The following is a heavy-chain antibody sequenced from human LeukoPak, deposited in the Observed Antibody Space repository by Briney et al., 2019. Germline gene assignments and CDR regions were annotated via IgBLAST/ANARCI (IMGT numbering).Heavy chain of an antibody. CDR1: GYTFTNYT. Sequence: ASVKVSCKASGYTFTNYTINWVRLAPGQGLEWMGWINAGNGNTEYSQKFQGRVTITWDTSASTAYMELSSLGSEDTAVFYCARVRRGYCTNGICSNSINDAFGIWGQGTVVTVSS. V-gene: IGHV1-3*01. J-gene: IGHJ3*02. CDR3: ARVRRGYCTNGICSNSINDAFGI. CDR2: INAGNGNT. D-gene: IGHD2-8*01.